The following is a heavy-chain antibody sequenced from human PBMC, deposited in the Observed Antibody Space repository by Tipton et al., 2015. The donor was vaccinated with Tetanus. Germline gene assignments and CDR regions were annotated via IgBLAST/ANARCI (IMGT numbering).Heavy chain of an antibody. CDR2: IYPGDSDT. CDR3: ARAAAGDYSYYYGMDV. V-gene: IGHV5-51*03. D-gene: IGHD6-13*01. Sequence: QLVQSGAEVKKPGESLKISCKGSGYSFTSYWIGWVRQMPGKGLEWMGIIYPGDSDTKYSPSFQGQVTISADKSINTAYLQWSSLKASDTAMYYCARAAAGDYSYYYGMDVWGQGTTVTVSS. J-gene: IGHJ6*02. CDR1: GYSFTSYW.